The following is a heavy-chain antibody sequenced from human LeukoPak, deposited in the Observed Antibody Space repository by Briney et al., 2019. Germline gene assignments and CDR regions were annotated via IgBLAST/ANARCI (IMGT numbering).Heavy chain of an antibody. V-gene: IGHV4-59*12. D-gene: IGHD6-6*01. Sequence: SETLSLTCTVSGGSISSYYWSWIRQPPGKELEWIGYIYYSGSTNYNPPLKSRVTISVDTSKNQFSLKLSSVTTADTAVYYCAKDRSSSSFNYYYYMDVWGKGTTVTVSS. CDR1: GGSISSYY. CDR2: IYYSGST. CDR3: AKDRSSSSFNYYYYMDV. J-gene: IGHJ6*03.